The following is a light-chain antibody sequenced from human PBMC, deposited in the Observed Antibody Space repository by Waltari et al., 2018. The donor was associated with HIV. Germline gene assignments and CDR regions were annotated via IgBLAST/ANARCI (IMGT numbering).Light chain of an antibody. V-gene: IGLV7-46*01. CDR3: LLYYSGTWV. J-gene: IGLJ3*02. CDR1: TGAVTSTHY. CDR2: DTT. Sequence: QAVVTQEASLNVSPGGTVTLTCGSSTGAVTSTHYPYWFQQRPGQAPTTLIYDTTHKHSSTPARFSGSLLGGKAALTLSGAHPEDEAEYFCLLYYSGTWVFGRGTKLTVL.